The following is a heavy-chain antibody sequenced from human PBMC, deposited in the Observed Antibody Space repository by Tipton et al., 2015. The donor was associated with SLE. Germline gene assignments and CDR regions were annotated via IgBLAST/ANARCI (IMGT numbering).Heavy chain of an antibody. J-gene: IGHJ6*03. V-gene: IGHV3-20*04. Sequence: SLRLPCAASGFSFDDHGMSWVRQAPGKGLEWVSGITWRGDNTDYADSVKGRFTISRDNAKNSLYLQMNNLRAEDTAVYFCARADYADSVYYHMDVWGKGTTVIVPS. CDR3: ARADYADSVYYHMDV. CDR1: GFSFDDHG. CDR2: ITWRGDNT. D-gene: IGHD4-17*01.